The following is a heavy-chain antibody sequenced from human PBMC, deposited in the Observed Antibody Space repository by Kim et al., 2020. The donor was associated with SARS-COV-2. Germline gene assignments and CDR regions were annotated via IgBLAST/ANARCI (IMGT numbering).Heavy chain of an antibody. V-gene: IGHV3-21*01. CDR2: ISSSSSYI. CDR1: GFTFSSYS. D-gene: IGHD6-13*01. J-gene: IGHJ6*02. Sequence: GGSLRLSCAASGFTFSSYSMNWVRQAPGKGLEWVSSISSSSSYIYYADSVKGRFTISRDNAKNSLYLQMNSLRAEDTAVYYCARDVPLGTVEYSSSWYIGKIFYYYGMDVWGQGTTVTVSS. CDR3: ARDVPLGTVEYSSSWYIGKIFYYYGMDV.